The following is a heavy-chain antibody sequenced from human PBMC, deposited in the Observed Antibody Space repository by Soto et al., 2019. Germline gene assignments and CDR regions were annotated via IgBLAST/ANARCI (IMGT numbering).Heavy chain of an antibody. J-gene: IGHJ4*02. CDR1: GDSIGTGGYY. Sequence: QVQLQESGPGLVKPSQTLSLTCTVSGDSIGTGGYYWDWIRQHPGKGPEWIGYIHYSGNTYYNPSRKSRLTISLDTSKNQFSHHLSSVTAADTAVYYCATNHDDISGRTPLLFDSWGQGTLVTVSS. V-gene: IGHV4-31*03. CDR3: ATNHDDISGRTPLLFDS. D-gene: IGHD3-22*01. CDR2: IHYSGNT.